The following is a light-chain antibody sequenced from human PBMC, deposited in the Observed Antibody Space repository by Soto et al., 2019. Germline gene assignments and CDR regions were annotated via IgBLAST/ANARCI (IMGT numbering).Light chain of an antibody. CDR1: QSISSYY. V-gene: IGKV3-20*01. J-gene: IGKJ1*01. Sequence: EIVLTQSPGTLSLSPGDRATLSCRASQSISSYYLAWYQQKPGQAPRLLIHAASSRATGIPDRFRGSGSDTDFTLTISRLEPEDFAVYYCQQYGSSRPWTFGQGTKVEI. CDR3: QQYGSSRPWT. CDR2: AAS.